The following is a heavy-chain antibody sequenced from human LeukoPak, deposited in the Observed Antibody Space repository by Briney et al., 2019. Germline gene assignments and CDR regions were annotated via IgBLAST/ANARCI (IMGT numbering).Heavy chain of an antibody. CDR3: ARVYYDSSGYYWVGGSYYFDY. V-gene: IGHV3-48*01. D-gene: IGHD3-22*01. CDR1: GFTFSSYS. Sequence: GGSLRLSCAASGFTFSSYSMNWVRQAPGKGLEWVSYISSSSSTIYYADSVKGRFTISRDNAKNSLYLQMSSLRAEDTAVYYCARVYYDSSGYYWVGGSYYFDYWGQGTLVTVSS. J-gene: IGHJ4*02. CDR2: ISSSSSTI.